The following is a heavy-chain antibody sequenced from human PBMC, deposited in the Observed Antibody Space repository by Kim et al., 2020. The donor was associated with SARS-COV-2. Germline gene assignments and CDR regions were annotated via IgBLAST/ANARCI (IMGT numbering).Heavy chain of an antibody. CDR2: ISTSGTIT. V-gene: IGHV3-48*03. J-gene: IGHJ4*02. D-gene: IGHD2-2*01. CDR1: GFTFRSYE. CDR3: VRDPGRGIIYAGGFFDY. Sequence: GGSLRLSCVVSGFTFRSYEMTWVRQAPGKGLEWVSYISTSGTITHYADSVKGRFTISRDSAKNSLHLQMDSLRVEDTAVYYCVRDPGRGIIYAGGFFDYWGQGTLVTVSS.